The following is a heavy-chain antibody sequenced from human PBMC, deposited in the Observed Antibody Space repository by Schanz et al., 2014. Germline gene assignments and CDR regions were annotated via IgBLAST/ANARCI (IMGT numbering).Heavy chain of an antibody. Sequence: QVQLVQSGAEVKKPGASVRVSCKASGYTFTSYGISWVRQAPGQGPEWMGWISDYNADTKYAQKVQGRVTMTTDTSTSTAYMELRSLRSDDTAVYYCARRELGPSNYDTLTALYDAFDVWGQGTMVTVSS. J-gene: IGHJ3*01. CDR3: ARRELGPSNYDTLTALYDAFDV. CDR2: ISDYNADT. D-gene: IGHD3-9*01. V-gene: IGHV1-18*04. CDR1: GYTFTSYG.